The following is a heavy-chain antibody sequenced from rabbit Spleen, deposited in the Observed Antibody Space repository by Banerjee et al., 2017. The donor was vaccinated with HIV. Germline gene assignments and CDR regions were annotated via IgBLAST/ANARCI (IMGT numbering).Heavy chain of an antibody. Sequence: QQQLEESGGGLVQPEGSLALTCKASGFSFSSSDYICWVRQAPGKGLEWISCIAGSSSGFTYSATWAKGRFTISKTSSTTVTLQMTSLTAADTATYFCARDTSSSFSSYGMDLWGQGTLVTVS. CDR3: ARDTSSSFSSYGMDL. CDR2: IAGSSSGFT. D-gene: IGHD1-1*01. V-gene: IGHV1S45*01. J-gene: IGHJ6*01. CDR1: GFSFSSSDY.